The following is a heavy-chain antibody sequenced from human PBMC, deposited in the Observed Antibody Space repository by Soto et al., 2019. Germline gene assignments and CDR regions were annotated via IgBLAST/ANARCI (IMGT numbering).Heavy chain of an antibody. J-gene: IGHJ4*02. CDR1: GFNFATYS. V-gene: IGHV3-23*01. D-gene: IGHD6-19*01. Sequence: PGGSLRLSCAASGFNFATYSMSWVRQAPGKGLEWVAGISDGVGRAYYGDSVKGRFTISRDTSKNMLYLHMNSLRAEDTAIYYCARYTAVADPYYFDYWGQGTLVTVSS. CDR2: ISDGVGRA. CDR3: ARYTAVADPYYFDY.